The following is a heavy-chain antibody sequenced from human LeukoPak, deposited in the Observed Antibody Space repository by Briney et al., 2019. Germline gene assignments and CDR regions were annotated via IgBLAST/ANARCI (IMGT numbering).Heavy chain of an antibody. CDR1: GGSISSYY. V-gene: IGHV4-59*01. CDR2: IYYSGST. CDR3: ARDNKKGYYDSSGPPSPDTYGMDV. D-gene: IGHD3-22*01. J-gene: IGHJ6*02. Sequence: SETLSLTCTVSGGSISSYYWSWIRQPPGKGLEWIGYIYYSGSTNYNPSLKSRVTISVDTSKNQFSLKLSSVTAADTAVYYCARDNKKGYYDSSGPPSPDTYGMDVWGQGTTVTVSS.